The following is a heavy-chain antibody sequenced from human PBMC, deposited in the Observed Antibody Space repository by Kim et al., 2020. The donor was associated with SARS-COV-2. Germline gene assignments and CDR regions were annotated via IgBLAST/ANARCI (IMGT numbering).Heavy chain of an antibody. CDR3: AKDLASVARPHKYCSSTSCYPGDSLEDY. Sequence: GGSLRLSCAASGFTFSSYAMSWVRQAPGKGLEWVSAISGSGGSTYYADSVKGRFTISRDNSKNTLYLQMNSLRAEDTAVYYCAKDLASVARPHKYCSSTSCYPGDSLEDYWGQGTLVTVSS. J-gene: IGHJ4*02. V-gene: IGHV3-23*01. CDR1: GFTFSSYA. CDR2: ISGSGGST. D-gene: IGHD2-2*01.